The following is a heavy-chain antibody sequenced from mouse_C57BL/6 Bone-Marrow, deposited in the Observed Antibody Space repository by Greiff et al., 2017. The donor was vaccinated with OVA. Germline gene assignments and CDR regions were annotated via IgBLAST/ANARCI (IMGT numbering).Heavy chain of an antibody. D-gene: IGHD1-1*01. CDR2: ISYDGSN. CDR3: ARAVYYGSSAAY. J-gene: IGHJ3*01. V-gene: IGHV3-6*01. CDR1: GYSITSGYY. Sequence: DVQLQESGPGLVKPSQSLSLTCSVTGYSITSGYYWNWIRQFPGNKLEWMGYISYDGSNNYNPSLKNRISITRDTSKNQFFLKLNSVTTEDTATYYCARAVYYGSSAAYWGQGTLVTVSA.